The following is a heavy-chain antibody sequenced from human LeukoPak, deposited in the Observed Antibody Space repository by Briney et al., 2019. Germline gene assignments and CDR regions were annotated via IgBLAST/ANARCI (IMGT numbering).Heavy chain of an antibody. J-gene: IGHJ4*02. V-gene: IGHV3-66*01. D-gene: IGHD1-26*01. CDR2: IYSGGST. Sequence: GGSLRLSCAASGFTFSSYAMSWVRQAPGKGPEWVSVIYSGGSTYYADSVKGRFTISRDNSKNTLYLQMNSLRAEDTAVYYCARDLVGSGYWGQGTLVTVSS. CDR3: ARDLVGSGY. CDR1: GFTFSSYA.